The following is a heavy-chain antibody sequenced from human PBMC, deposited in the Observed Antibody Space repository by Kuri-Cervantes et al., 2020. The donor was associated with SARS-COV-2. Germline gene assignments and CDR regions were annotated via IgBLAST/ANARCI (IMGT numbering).Heavy chain of an antibody. V-gene: IGHV4-34*01. CDR3: ARLRRHNNAWFVTGYYMDV. J-gene: IGHJ6*03. CDR2: INYSGTT. CDR1: GGSFSDNH. D-gene: IGHD3-10*01. Sequence: GSLRLSCAVYGGSFSDNHWTWVRQPPGKGLEWIGEINYSGTTNYNPSLKSRVTMSVDTSKNQFSLNLTSGTAADTAVYYCARLRRHNNAWFVTGYYMDVWGKGTTVTVSS.